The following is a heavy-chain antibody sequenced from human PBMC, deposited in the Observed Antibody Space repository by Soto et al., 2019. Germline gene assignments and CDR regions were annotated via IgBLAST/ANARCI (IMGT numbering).Heavy chain of an antibody. Sequence: VQLVESGGGVVQPGESRRLSCTASGFTFSSYGMHWVRQAPGKGLEWVAYISSLGHTTYYADSVKGRFTISRDNAKNLLFLEMNTLRGEDTAVYYCARDTEGYKGMDVWGQGTTVTVSS. CDR2: ISSLGHTT. CDR3: ARDTEGYKGMDV. J-gene: IGHJ6*02. CDR1: GFTFSSYG. D-gene: IGHD1-1*01. V-gene: IGHV3-48*03.